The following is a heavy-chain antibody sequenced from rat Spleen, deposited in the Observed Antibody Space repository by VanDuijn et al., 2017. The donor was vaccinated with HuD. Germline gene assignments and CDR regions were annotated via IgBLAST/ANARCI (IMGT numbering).Heavy chain of an antibody. CDR2: INTDGGRK. V-gene: IGHV5-58*01. CDR3: AKEGFEVTFAY. J-gene: IGHJ3*01. Sequence: EVQLVESGGGLVQPGRSLKLSCAASGFTFSSFPMAWVRQAPKKGLEWVSSINTDGGRKYYSDSVKGRFTIARDKAENTVYLQMNSLRSEDTATYYCAKEGFEVTFAYWGQGTLVTVSS. CDR1: GFTFSSFP. D-gene: IGHD3-7*01.